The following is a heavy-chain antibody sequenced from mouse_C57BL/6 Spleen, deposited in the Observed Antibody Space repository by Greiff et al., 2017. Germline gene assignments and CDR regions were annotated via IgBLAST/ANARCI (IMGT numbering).Heavy chain of an antibody. J-gene: IGHJ1*03. CDR3: ARETGTHGYMDV. Sequence: DVHLVESGGGLVKPGGSLKLSCAASGFTFSSYAMSWVRQTPEKRLEWVATISDGGSYTYYPDNVKGRFTISRDNTNNNLYLQMSHLMSEDTAMYYSARETGTHGYMDVWGTGTTVTVSS. CDR1: GFTFSSYA. CDR2: ISDGGSYT. V-gene: IGHV5-4*01. D-gene: IGHD4-1*01.